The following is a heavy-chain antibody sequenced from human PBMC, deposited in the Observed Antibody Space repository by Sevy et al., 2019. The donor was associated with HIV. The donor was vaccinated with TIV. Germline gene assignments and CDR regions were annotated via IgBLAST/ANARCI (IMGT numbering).Heavy chain of an antibody. CDR3: ARALTTGDGRGWNYFDS. CDR2: TYYRSKWYA. CDR1: GDSVSSKGAA. J-gene: IGHJ4*02. V-gene: IGHV6-1*01. Sequence: KQSQTLSLTCGISGDSVSSKGAAWNWIRQSPSRGLEWLGRTYYRSKWYATYAVPVKSRLIINPDTSKNQSSLHLNSVTPEDAAVYYCARALTTGDGRGWNYFDSWGQGTLVTVSS. D-gene: IGHD7-27*01.